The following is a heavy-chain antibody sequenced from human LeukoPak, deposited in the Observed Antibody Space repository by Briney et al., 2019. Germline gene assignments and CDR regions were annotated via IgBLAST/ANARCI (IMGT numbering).Heavy chain of an antibody. Sequence: SETLSLTCPVSGGSISSYYWSWIRQPPGKGLEWIGEINHSGSTNYNPSLKSRVTISVDTSKNQFSLKLSSVTAADTAVYYCARHTHYYDSSGHNRLYYFDYWGQGTLVTVSS. V-gene: IGHV4-34*01. D-gene: IGHD3-22*01. CDR1: GGSISSYY. J-gene: IGHJ4*02. CDR3: ARHTHYYDSSGHNRLYYFDY. CDR2: INHSGST.